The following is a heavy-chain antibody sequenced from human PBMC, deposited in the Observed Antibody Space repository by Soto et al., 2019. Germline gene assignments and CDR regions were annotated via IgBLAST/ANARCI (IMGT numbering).Heavy chain of an antibody. Sequence: EVQLVESGGGLVKPGGSLRLSCAASGFTFSSYSMNWVRQAPGKGLEWVSSISSASTSIYYADSVKGRFTISRDNAKHSLYLQMHSLGAEDTAVYYCARARGSATGYDDYWGQGTLVTVSS. D-gene: IGHD2-15*01. CDR2: ISSASTSI. CDR1: GFTFSSYS. CDR3: ARARGSATGYDDY. V-gene: IGHV3-21*01. J-gene: IGHJ4*02.